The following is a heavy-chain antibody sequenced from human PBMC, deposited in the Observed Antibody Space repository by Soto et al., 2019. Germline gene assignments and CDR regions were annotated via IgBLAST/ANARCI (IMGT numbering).Heavy chain of an antibody. CDR2: ISAYNGNT. J-gene: IGHJ4*02. V-gene: IGHV1-18*01. CDR1: GYTFTSYG. Sequence: ASVKVSCQASGYTFTSYGISWVRQAPGQGLEWMGWISAYNGNTNYAQKLQGRVTMTTDTSTSTAYMELRSLRSDDTAVYYCARDSDILTGYYIGLFDYWGQGTLVTVSS. D-gene: IGHD3-9*01. CDR3: ARDSDILTGYYIGLFDY.